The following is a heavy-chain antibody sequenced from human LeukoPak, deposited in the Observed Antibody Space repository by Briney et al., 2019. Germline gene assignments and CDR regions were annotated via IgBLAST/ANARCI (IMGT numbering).Heavy chain of an antibody. CDR1: GYSISSGYY. CDR3: AREGNSGSYFKGEDFDY. D-gene: IGHD1-26*01. Sequence: SETLSFTCAVSGYSISSGYYWGWIRQPPGKGLEWIGSIYHSGSTYYNPSLKSRVTISVDTSKNQFSLKLSSVTAADTAVYYCAREGNSGSYFKGEDFDYWGQGTLVTVSS. CDR2: IYHSGST. J-gene: IGHJ4*02. V-gene: IGHV4-38-2*02.